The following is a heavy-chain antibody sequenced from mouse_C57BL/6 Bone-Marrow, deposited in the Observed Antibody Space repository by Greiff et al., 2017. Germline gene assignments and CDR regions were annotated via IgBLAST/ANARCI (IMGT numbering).Heavy chain of an antibody. CDR3: ARHIYYYGSSWYSDV. V-gene: IGHV1-81*01. CDR1: GYTFTSYG. D-gene: IGHD1-1*01. CDR2: IYPRSGNT. Sequence: VQLVESGAELARPGASVKLSCKASGYTFTSYGISWVKQRTGQGLEWIGEIYPRSGNTYYNEKFKGKATLTADKSSSTAYMELRSLTSEDSAVYFCARHIYYYGSSWYSDVWGTGTTVTVSS. J-gene: IGHJ1*03.